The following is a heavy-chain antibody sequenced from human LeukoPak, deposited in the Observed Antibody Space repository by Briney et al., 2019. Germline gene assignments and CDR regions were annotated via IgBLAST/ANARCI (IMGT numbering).Heavy chain of an antibody. J-gene: IGHJ6*03. CDR1: GGSFSGYY. CDR3: ARSYDFWSGFSNYYYYYMDV. CDR2: INHSGST. Sequence: PSETLSLTCAVYGGSFSGYYWSWIRQPPGKGLEWIGEINHSGSTNYNPSLKSRVTISVDTSKNQFSLKLSSVTAADTAVYYCARSYDFWSGFSNYYYYYMDVWGKGTTVTVSS. D-gene: IGHD3-3*01. V-gene: IGHV4-34*01.